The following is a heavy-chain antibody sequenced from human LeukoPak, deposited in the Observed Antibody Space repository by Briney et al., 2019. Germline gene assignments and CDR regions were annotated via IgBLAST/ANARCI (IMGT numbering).Heavy chain of an antibody. Sequence: ASVKVSCKASGGTFSSYAISWVRQAPGQGLEWMGRIIPILGIANYAQKFQGRVTITADKSTSTAYMELSSLRSEDTAVYYCATDYSGSPTGAFDIWGQGTMVTVSS. D-gene: IGHD1-26*01. CDR1: GGTFSSYA. CDR2: IIPILGIA. J-gene: IGHJ3*02. V-gene: IGHV1-69*04. CDR3: ATDYSGSPTGAFDI.